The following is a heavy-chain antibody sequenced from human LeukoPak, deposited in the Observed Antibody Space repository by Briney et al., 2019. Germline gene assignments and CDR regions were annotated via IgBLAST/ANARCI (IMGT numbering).Heavy chain of an antibody. CDR1: GFTFSSYE. D-gene: IGHD3-10*02. CDR2: ISSSGSTI. J-gene: IGHJ6*04. Sequence: GGSLRLSCAASGFTFSSYEMNCVRQAPGKGLEGVSYISSSGSTIYYADSVKGRFTIPRDNAKNSLYLQMNSLRAEDTAVYYCAELGITMIGGVWGKGTTVTISS. CDR3: AELGITMIGGV. V-gene: IGHV3-48*03.